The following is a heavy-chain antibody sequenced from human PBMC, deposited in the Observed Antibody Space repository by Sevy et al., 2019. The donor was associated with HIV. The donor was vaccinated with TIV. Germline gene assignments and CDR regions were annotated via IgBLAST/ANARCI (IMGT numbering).Heavy chain of an antibody. CDR1: GGSISSSSYY. V-gene: IGHV4-39*01. CDR3: ARRLNGLWALSESYFDY. Sequence: SETLSLTCTVSGGSISSSSYYWGWIRQPPGKGLEWIGSIYYSGSTYYNPSLKSRVTISVDTSKNQFSLKLSSVTAADTAVYYCARRLNGLWALSESYFDYWGQGTLVTVSS. D-gene: IGHD2-8*01. CDR2: IYYSGST. J-gene: IGHJ4*02.